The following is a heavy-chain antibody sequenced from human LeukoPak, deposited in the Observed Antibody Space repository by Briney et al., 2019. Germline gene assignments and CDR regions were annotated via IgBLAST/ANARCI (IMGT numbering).Heavy chain of an antibody. D-gene: IGHD5-24*01. CDR1: GFTFSDYY. J-gene: IGHJ4*02. Sequence: GGSLRFSGAASGFTFSDYYMSWIRQAPGKGLEWVSYISSSGNTIYYADSVKGRFTISRDNAKNSLYLQMNSLRAEDTAVYYCARDGLRMATIDYWGQGTLVTVSS. CDR3: ARDGLRMATIDY. CDR2: ISSSGNTI. V-gene: IGHV3-11*01.